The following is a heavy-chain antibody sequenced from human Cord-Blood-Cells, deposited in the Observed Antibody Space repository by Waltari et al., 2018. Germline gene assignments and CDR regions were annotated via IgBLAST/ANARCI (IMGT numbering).Heavy chain of an antibody. D-gene: IGHD6-6*01. J-gene: IGHJ4*02. CDR2: INAGNGNT. CDR1: GYTFTSYA. Sequence: QVQLVQSGAEVKKPGASVRVSCKASGYTFTSYARHWVRQAPGQRLEWMGWINAGNGNTKYSQKFQGRVTITRDTSASTAYMELSSLRSEDTAVYYCARDIQKKEYSSSSDYWGQGTLVTVSS. V-gene: IGHV1-3*01. CDR3: ARDIQKKEYSSSSDY.